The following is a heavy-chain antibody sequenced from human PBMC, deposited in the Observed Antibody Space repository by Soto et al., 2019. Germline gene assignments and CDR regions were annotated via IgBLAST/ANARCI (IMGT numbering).Heavy chain of an antibody. V-gene: IGHV1-18*01. CDR2: ISPYDGDT. CDR3: ARDHGGRYRADAFDP. J-gene: IGHJ5*02. D-gene: IGHD1-26*01. Sequence: QVQLVQSGVEVKKPGASVKVSCQASGYTFTTYGISCVRQAPGQGLEWMGWISPYDGDTNYADTLQGRVTLTTDSSTTTAYVERRSLRSDDTAMYYCARDHGGRYRADAFDPWGQGTLVIVSS. CDR1: GYTFTTYG.